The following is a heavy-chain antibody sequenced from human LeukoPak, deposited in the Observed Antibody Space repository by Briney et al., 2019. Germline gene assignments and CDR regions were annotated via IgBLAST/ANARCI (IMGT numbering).Heavy chain of an antibody. CDR2: INSDGSST. J-gene: IGHJ4*02. CDR1: GFTFSNYW. V-gene: IGHV3-74*01. D-gene: IGHD6-19*01. Sequence: PGGSLRLSCAASGFTFSNYWMHWVRQAPGKGLVWVSRINSDGSSTSYADSVKGRFTISRDNAKNTLYLQMNSLRVEDTAVYYCARDPKQGWYDYWGQGILVTVSS. CDR3: ARDPKQGWYDY.